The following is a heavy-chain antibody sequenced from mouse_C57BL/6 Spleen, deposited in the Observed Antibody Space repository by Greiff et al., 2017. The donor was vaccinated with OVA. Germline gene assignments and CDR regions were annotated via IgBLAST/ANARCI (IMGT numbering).Heavy chain of an antibody. CDR2: INYDGSST. Sequence: EVMLVESEGGLVQPGSSMKLSCTASGFTFSDYYMAWVRQVPEKGLEWVANINYDGSSTYYLDSLKSRFIISRDNAKNILYLQMSSLKSEDTATYYCARDFGYGNWYFDVWGTGTTVTVSS. CDR3: ARDFGYGNWYFDV. CDR1: GFTFSDYY. D-gene: IGHD2-1*01. V-gene: IGHV5-16*01. J-gene: IGHJ1*03.